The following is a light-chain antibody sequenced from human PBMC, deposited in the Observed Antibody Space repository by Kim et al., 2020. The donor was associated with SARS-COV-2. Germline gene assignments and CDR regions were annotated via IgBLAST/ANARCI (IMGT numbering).Light chain of an antibody. CDR2: WAS. Sequence: DIVMTQSPDSLAVSLGERATLNCKSSQTVLYNSNNKNYLAWYQQKPGQAPKLLIYWASIPESGVSDRFSGSGSETDFTLTISSLQAEDVAVYYCQQYYSTPPSFGQGTKLEI. CDR1: QTVLYNSNNKNY. V-gene: IGKV4-1*01. J-gene: IGKJ2*03. CDR3: QQYYSTPPS.